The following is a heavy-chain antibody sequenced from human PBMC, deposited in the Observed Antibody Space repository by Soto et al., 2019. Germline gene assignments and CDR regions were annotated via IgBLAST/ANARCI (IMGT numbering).Heavy chain of an antibody. Sequence: PGGSLRLSCAASGFTFSSYAMSWVRQAPGKGLEWVSLISGSGGGTYYADSVKGRFTISRDNVKNTLYLQMNSLRAEDTALYYCARLYGSGSTRRVRIDYWGQGTLVTVSS. CDR1: GFTFSSYA. V-gene: IGHV3-23*01. CDR3: ARLYGSGSTRRVRIDY. D-gene: IGHD3-10*01. J-gene: IGHJ4*02. CDR2: ISGSGGGT.